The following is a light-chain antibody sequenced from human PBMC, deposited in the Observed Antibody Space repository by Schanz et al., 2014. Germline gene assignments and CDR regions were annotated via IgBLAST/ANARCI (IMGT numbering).Light chain of an antibody. CDR3: SSYTSSSTPVV. J-gene: IGLJ2*01. Sequence: QSALTQPASVSGSPGQSITISCTGSSSDVGAYNYVSWYQQHPGNAPKLLIFEVSKRPSGVSNRFSGSKSGNTASLTISGLQAEDEADYYCSSYTSSSTPVVFGGGTKLTVL. CDR2: EVS. V-gene: IGLV2-14*01. CDR1: SSDVGAYNY.